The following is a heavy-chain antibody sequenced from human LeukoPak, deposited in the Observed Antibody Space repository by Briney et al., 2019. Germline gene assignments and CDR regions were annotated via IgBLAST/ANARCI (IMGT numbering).Heavy chain of an antibody. CDR2: INHSGST. J-gene: IGHJ3*02. V-gene: IGHV4-34*01. CDR3: AREDSGSYPPHAFDI. D-gene: IGHD1-26*01. CDR1: GGSFSGYY. Sequence: SETLSLTCAVYGGSFSGYYWSWIRQPPGKGLEWIGEINHSGSTNYNPSLKSRVTISVDTSKNQFSLKLSSVTAADTAVYYCAREDSGSYPPHAFDIWGQGTMVTVSS.